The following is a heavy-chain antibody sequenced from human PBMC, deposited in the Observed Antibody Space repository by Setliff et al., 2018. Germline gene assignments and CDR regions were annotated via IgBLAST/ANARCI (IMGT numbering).Heavy chain of an antibody. CDR1: GFTFRSYW. J-gene: IGHJ4*02. CDR3: ARGQLVL. D-gene: IGHD6-13*01. CDR2: IKKDGSIK. V-gene: IGHV3-7*04. Sequence: PGGSLRLSCAASGFTFRSYWMSWVRQAPGKGLEWVANIKKDGSIKYYLDSVRGRFTISRDNAKNSLYLQMNSLRVEDTAVYYCARGQLVLWGQGTLVTVSS.